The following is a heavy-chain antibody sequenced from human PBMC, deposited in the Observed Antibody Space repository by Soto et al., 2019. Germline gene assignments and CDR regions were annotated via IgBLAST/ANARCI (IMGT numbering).Heavy chain of an antibody. CDR1: GFTLTRYS. D-gene: IGHD3-10*01. CDR3: AQGVLAIRFGDLSPPPGLDY. V-gene: IGHV3-21*04. CDR2: ISSTTKSI. Sequence: WGTLRLPCAASGFTLTRYSMNWVRQAPGKGLEWVSSISSTTKSIYYGDSMKGRFIISRDNGKNALYLEMNSLRAEDTAVYYCAQGVLAIRFGDLSPPPGLDYWGQGTLVTVSS. J-gene: IGHJ4*01.